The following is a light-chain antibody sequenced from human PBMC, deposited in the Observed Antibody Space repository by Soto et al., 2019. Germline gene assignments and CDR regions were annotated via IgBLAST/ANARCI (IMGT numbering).Light chain of an antibody. CDR1: QDIRNS. J-gene: IGKJ4*01. CDR2: AAS. V-gene: IGKV1-27*01. CDR3: QKYNSAPLT. Sequence: DIQMTQSPSSLSASIGYRITITCLASQDIRNSLAWYQQKPGKVPKLLIYAASTLQSGVPSRFSGSGSGTDFTLTISSLQPEDVETYSCQKYNSAPLTFGGGTKVDIK.